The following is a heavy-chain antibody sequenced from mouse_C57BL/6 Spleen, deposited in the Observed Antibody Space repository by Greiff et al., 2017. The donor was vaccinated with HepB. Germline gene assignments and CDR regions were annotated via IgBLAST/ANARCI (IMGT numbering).Heavy chain of an antibody. Sequence: EVQGVESGGGLVKPGGSLKLSCAASGFTFSDYGMHWVRQAPEKGLEWVAYISSGSSTIYYADTVKGRFTISRDNAKNTLFLQMTSLRSEDTAMYYCARSYYGSSLAWFAYWGQGTLGTVSA. D-gene: IGHD1-1*01. CDR3: ARSYYGSSLAWFAY. CDR1: GFTFSDYG. V-gene: IGHV5-17*01. J-gene: IGHJ3*01. CDR2: ISSGSSTI.